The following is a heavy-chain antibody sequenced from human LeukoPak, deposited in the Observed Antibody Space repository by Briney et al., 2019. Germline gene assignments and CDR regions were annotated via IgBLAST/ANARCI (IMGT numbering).Heavy chain of an antibody. J-gene: IGHJ4*02. Sequence: SETLSLTCTVSGGSISGSSYYWGWIRQPPGKGLEWIGSIYYSGSTYYNPSLKSRVTISVDTSKNQFSLKLSSVTAADTAVYYCARVGSISGFYDYWGQGTLVTVSS. V-gene: IGHV4-39*07. CDR2: IYYSGST. CDR1: GGSISGSSYY. D-gene: IGHD6-19*01. CDR3: ARVGSISGFYDY.